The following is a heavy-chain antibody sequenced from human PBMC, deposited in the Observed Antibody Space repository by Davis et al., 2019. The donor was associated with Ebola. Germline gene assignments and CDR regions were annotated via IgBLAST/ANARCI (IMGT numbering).Heavy chain of an antibody. D-gene: IGHD3-3*01. V-gene: IGHV3-23*01. CDR3: ATLGP. CDR2: VSSSGDSK. J-gene: IGHJ5*02. Sequence: GESLKISCVASGFSFRHYAVSWVRQAPGKGLEWVSAVSSSGDSKYTAYSVGGRFTVSRDNSKNILYLQMNSLRVEDTAMYYCATLGPWGQGTLVTVSS. CDR1: GFSFRHYA.